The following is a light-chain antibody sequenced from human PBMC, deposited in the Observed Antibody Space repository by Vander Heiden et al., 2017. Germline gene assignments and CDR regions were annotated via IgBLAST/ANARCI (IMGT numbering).Light chain of an antibody. V-gene: IGKV3-11*01. CDR2: GAF. Sequence: EIVLTQSPAPLSLSPGARATLSCRASQDLDTYLEWYQHKPGLAPRPLIYGAFNWAYGIPDRFSGSGSGTDFTLSSSSRVPENFAVYYWQQRSASLTFDGATKLQI. CDR3: QQRSASLT. J-gene: IGKJ4*01. CDR1: QDLDTY.